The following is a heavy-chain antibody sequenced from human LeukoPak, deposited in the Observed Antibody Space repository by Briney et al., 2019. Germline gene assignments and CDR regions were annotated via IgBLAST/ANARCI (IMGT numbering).Heavy chain of an antibody. D-gene: IGHD6-13*01. CDR2: IYYSGST. J-gene: IGHJ4*02. V-gene: IGHV4-59*08. CDR1: GGSINGYY. CDR3: ARRSSSWSFGY. Sequence: SETLSLTCTVSGGSINGYYWSWIRQPPGKGLEWIGYIYYSGSTNYSPSLKSRVTISVDTSKNQFSLRLNSVTAADTAVYYCARRSSSWSFGYWGQGTLATVSS.